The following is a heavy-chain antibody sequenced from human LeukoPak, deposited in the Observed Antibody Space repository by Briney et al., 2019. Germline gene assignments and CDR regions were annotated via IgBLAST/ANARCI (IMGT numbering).Heavy chain of an antibody. Sequence: SETLSLTCTVSGGSIRSYYWGWLRQPPGKGLEWIGYIHYSESTKYNPSLKSRVTMSVDTSKNQFSLKLSAVTAADTAVYYCARSYDTNFDYWGQGTLVTVSS. V-gene: IGHV4-59*08. CDR1: GGSIRSYY. D-gene: IGHD3-3*01. CDR2: IHYSEST. CDR3: ARSYDTNFDY. J-gene: IGHJ4*02.